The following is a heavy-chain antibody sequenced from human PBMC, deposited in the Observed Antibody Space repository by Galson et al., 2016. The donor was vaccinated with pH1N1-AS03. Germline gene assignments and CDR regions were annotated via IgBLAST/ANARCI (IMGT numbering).Heavy chain of an antibody. CDR3: ARDTARSFDY. Sequence: LSCAVSGFTFRDYNLNWVRQAPGEGPEWVSSIEASSTYIYYADSVKGRFTISRDNSKNSLYLQMNSLRAEDTAVYYCARDTARSFDYWGLGTLVSVSS. CDR2: IEASSTYI. V-gene: IGHV3-21*01. CDR1: GFTFRDYN. D-gene: IGHD5-18*01. J-gene: IGHJ4*02.